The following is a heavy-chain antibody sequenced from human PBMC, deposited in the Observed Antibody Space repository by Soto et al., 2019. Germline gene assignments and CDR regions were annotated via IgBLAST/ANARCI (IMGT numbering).Heavy chain of an antibody. J-gene: IGHJ4*02. D-gene: IGHD5-12*01. CDR2: ISYDGSNK. CDR3: AKALRDGYNSGYFDY. CDR1: GFTFISYG. V-gene: IGHV3-30*18. Sequence: LRLSCAASGFTFISYGMHWVRQSPGKWLECVAVISYDGSNKYYADSVKGRFTISRDNSKNTLYLQMNSLRAEDTAVYYCAKALRDGYNSGYFDYWGQGTLVTVSS.